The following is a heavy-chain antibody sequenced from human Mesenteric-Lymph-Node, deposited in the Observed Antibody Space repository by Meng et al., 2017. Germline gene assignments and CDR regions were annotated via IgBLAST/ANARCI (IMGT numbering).Heavy chain of an antibody. J-gene: IGHJ4*02. CDR2: TAFDGSYK. Sequence: GGSLRFSCAASGFTFSSYGMHWFRQAPGKGIEWVAVTAFDGSYKHYADSVKGRFTVSRDDSKNTLYLEMNSLKPEDTAVYYCASDIKGFDYGGISFDYWGQGSRVTVSS. V-gene: IGHV3-30*06. CDR3: ASDIKGFDYGGISFDY. CDR1: GFTFSSYG. D-gene: IGHD4-23*01.